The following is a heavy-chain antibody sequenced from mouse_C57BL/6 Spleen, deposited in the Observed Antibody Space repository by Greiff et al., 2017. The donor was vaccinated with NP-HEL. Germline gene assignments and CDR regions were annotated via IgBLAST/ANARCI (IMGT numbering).Heavy chain of an antibody. J-gene: IGHJ4*01. CDR3: ARAYSNLYYAMDY. D-gene: IGHD2-5*01. CDR1: GFTFSDYY. CDR2: INYDGSST. Sequence: EVQLVESEGGLVQPGSSMKLSCTASGFTFSDYYMAWVRQVPEKGLEWVANINYDGSSTYYLDSLKSRFIISRDNAKNILYLQMSSLKSEDTATYYCARAYSNLYYAMDYWGQGTSVTVSS. V-gene: IGHV5-16*01.